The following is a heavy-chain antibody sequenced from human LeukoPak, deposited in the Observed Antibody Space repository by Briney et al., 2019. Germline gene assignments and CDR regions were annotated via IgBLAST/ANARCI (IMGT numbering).Heavy chain of an antibody. V-gene: IGHV4-39*07. CDR2: IYYSGST. J-gene: IGHJ4*02. Sequence: SETLSLTCTVSGGSFNSGTNYWAWSSQLPGKGLEWIGTIYYSGSTYYNPSLNSRVTMSLDTSKNQFSLKLSSVSAADTAVYYCAREGVGFDYWGQGTLVTVSS. CDR1: GGSFNSGTNY. CDR3: AREGVGFDY. D-gene: IGHD3-3*01.